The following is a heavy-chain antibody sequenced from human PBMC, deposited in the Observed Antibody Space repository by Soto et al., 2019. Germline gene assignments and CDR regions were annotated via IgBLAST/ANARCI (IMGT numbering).Heavy chain of an antibody. CDR2: ISSSSSYI. Sequence: PGGSLRLSCAASGFTFSSYSMNWVRQAPGKGLEWVSSISSSSSYIYYADSVKGRFTISRDNAKNSLYLQMNSLRAEDTAVYYCARVRLDVLRFLEWLPPFDYWGQGTLVTVS. D-gene: IGHD3-3*01. V-gene: IGHV3-21*01. J-gene: IGHJ4*02. CDR3: ARVRLDVLRFLEWLPPFDY. CDR1: GFTFSSYS.